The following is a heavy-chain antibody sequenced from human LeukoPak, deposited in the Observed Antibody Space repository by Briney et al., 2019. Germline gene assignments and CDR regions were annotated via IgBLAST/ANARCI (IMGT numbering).Heavy chain of an antibody. D-gene: IGHD5-18*01. CDR3: ARDTNSYDAFDI. CDR2: INPNSGGT. V-gene: IGHV1-2*02. J-gene: IGHJ3*02. Sequence: ASVKVSCKASGYTFTGYYMHWVRQAPGQGLEWMGWINPNSGGTNYAQKFQGRVTMTRDTSISTAYMEPSRLRSDDTAVYYCARDTNSYDAFDIRGQGTMVTVSS. CDR1: GYTFTGYY.